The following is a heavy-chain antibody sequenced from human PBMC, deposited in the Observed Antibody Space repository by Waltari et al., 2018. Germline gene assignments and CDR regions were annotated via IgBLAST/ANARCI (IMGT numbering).Heavy chain of an antibody. V-gene: IGHV3-30*18. CDR3: AKIVDSTDY. J-gene: IGHJ4*02. CDR2: ISYDGANQ. Sequence: QVQLVESGGGVVQPGRSLRLSCAASGFTFSSYGMHGVRQAPGKGLEWVGVISYDGANQYYADSLKGRFTMSRDNSKNTLYLQMNSLRTEDTAVYYCAKIVDSTDYWGQGTLVTVSS. CDR1: GFTFSSYG. D-gene: IGHD2-21*01.